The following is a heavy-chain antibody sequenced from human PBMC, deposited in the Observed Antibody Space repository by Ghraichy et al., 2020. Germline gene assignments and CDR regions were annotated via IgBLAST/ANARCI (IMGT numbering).Heavy chain of an antibody. CDR3: AREPPPSMVRGENYGMDV. CDR2: FSFDGNDE. V-gene: IGHV3-30-3*01. D-gene: IGHD3-10*01. J-gene: IGHJ6*02. Sequence: GGSLRLSCAASGFTFKSYAMHWVRQAPGKGLEWVAVFSFDGNDEFYADSVKGRFTISGDNSKNTLSLQMNSLRGEDTAVYYCAREPPPSMVRGENYGMDVWGQGTTVTVSS. CDR1: GFTFKSYA.